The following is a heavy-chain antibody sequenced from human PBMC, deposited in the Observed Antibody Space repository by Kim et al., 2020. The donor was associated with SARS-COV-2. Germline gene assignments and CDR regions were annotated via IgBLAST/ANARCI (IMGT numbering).Heavy chain of an antibody. D-gene: IGHD3-10*01. J-gene: IGHJ4*01. CDR1: GASISSNDYY. CDR3: ARRPTSILWFGALGDF. CDR2: IYYTGST. V-gene: IGHV4-39*01. Sequence: SETLSLTCTVSGASISSNDYYWAWIRQAPGKGLEWIGTIYYTGSTYYNPSLKSRVTMSIDTAKNQYSLNLTSVTATDTALFYSARRPTSILWFGALGDF.